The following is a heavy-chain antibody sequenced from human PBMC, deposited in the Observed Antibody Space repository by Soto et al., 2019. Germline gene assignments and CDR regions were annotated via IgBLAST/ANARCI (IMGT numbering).Heavy chain of an antibody. CDR3: PRLSARRQGYRVLWSEYFTK. J-gene: IGHJ1*01. CDR2: IYYSGST. D-gene: IGHD5-18*01. CDR1: GGSVSSGSYY. Sequence: SETLSLTCTVSGGSVSSGSYYWSWIRQPPGKGLEWIRYIYYSGSTKYNTSLKSRVTISVATYKNQFSLKLSSVTAADTSVYYCPRLSARRQGYRVLWSEYFTKWGQGTLVTV. V-gene: IGHV4-61*01.